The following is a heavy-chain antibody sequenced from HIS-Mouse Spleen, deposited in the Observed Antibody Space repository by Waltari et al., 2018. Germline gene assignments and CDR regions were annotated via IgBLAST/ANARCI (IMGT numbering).Heavy chain of an antibody. J-gene: IGHJ3*02. Sequence: QVQLQESGPGLVKPSETLSLTCTVSGGSISSYYWSWIRQPAGKGLEWIGRIYTSGGTNYHPSLKSRVTMSVDTSKNQLSLKLSSVTAADTAVYYCARDFHDFWSGYYGGDKKHDAFDIWGQGTMVTVSS. CDR3: ARDFHDFWSGYYGGDKKHDAFDI. CDR1: GGSISSYY. V-gene: IGHV4-4*07. D-gene: IGHD3-3*01. CDR2: IYTSGGT.